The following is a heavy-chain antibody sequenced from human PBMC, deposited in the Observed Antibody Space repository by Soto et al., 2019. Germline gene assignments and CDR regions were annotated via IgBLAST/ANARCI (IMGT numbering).Heavy chain of an antibody. V-gene: IGHV3-73*02. CDR2: IRNKPNTYAT. CDR3: SRQSARWEDCFDP. J-gene: IGHJ5*02. Sequence: EVQLVESGGGLVRPGGSRKLSGAASGFTFSGPTMHWVRQAPGKGLEWVGHIRNKPNTYATAYAASVKGRFTISRDDSKNTAYLQMNSLKTEDTAVYYCSRQSARWEDCFDPWGQGTLVTVSS. CDR1: GFTFSGPT. D-gene: IGHD1-26*01.